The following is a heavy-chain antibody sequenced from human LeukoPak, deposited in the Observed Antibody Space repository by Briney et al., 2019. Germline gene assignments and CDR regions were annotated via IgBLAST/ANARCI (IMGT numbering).Heavy chain of an antibody. J-gene: IGHJ6*01. D-gene: IGHD3-3*01. Sequence: GGSLRLSCVASGLTLDKYWMTWVRQAPGKGLEWVANIRQDGREKDLVDSVKGRFTISRDDPKNTLYLQMNGLRVEDTAVYYCVKDRFLEAYGMEVWGHGTTVIVSS. V-gene: IGHV3-7*01. CDR1: GLTLDKYW. CDR3: VKDRFLEAYGMEV. CDR2: IRQDGREK.